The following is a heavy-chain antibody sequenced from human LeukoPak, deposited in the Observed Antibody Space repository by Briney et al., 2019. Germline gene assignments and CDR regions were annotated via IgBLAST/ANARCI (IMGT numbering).Heavy chain of an antibody. CDR3: ARVNGDYYYGMDV. Sequence: SQTQSLTCAVSGGSISSGGYSWSWIRQPPGKGLEWIGYIYHSGSTYYNPSLKSRVTISVDRSKNQFSLKLSSVTAADTAVYYCARVNGDYYYGMDVWGQGTTVTVSS. V-gene: IGHV4-30-2*01. D-gene: IGHD4-17*01. J-gene: IGHJ6*02. CDR1: GGSISSGGYS. CDR2: IYHSGST.